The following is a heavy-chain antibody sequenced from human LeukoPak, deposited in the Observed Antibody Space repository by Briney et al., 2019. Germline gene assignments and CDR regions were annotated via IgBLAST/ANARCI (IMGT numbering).Heavy chain of an antibody. D-gene: IGHD1-1*01. CDR1: GVSISSYY. V-gene: IGHV4-59*01. CDR2: IYSSGST. Sequence: PSETLSLTCSVSGVSISSYYWSWIRQPPGKGLEWIGYIYSSGSTNYNPSLKSRVFISVDTSKNQFSLTLSSVTAADTAVYFCARQSRGGGLTGTLGRYYYYHYMDVWGEGTTITVSS. J-gene: IGHJ6*03. CDR3: ARQSRGGGLTGTLGRYYYYHYMDV.